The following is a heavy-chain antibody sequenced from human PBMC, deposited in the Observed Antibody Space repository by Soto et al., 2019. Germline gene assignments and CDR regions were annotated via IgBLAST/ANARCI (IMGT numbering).Heavy chain of an antibody. CDR2: IYYSGST. Sequence: SETLSLTCTVSGGSISSYYWSLIWQPPGKGLEWIGYIYYSGSTNYNPSLKSRVTISVDTSKNQFSLKLSSVTAADTAVYYCARHQGRSAATIPDYWGRGTLVTVSS. D-gene: IGHD5-12*01. CDR1: GGSISSYY. CDR3: ARHQGRSAATIPDY. J-gene: IGHJ4*02. V-gene: IGHV4-59*08.